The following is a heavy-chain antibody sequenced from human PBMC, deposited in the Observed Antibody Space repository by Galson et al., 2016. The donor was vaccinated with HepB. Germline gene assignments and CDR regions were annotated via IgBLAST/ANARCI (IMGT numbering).Heavy chain of an antibody. CDR3: ARGWGFWSDNHYGMDI. Sequence: SLRLSCAGSGFVFSSYGMHWVRQAPGKGLEWMATIWYDGSKKYYGDSVKGRFIISRDNSKNTLYLHMNSLRVEDTAVYFCARGWGFWSDNHYGMDIWGQGTTVIVSS. CDR1: GFVFSSYG. CDR2: IWYDGSKK. V-gene: IGHV3-33*01. J-gene: IGHJ6*02. D-gene: IGHD3-3*01.